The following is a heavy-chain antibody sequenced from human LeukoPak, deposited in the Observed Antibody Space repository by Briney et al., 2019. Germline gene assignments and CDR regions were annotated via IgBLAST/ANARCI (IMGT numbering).Heavy chain of an antibody. J-gene: IGHJ4*02. CDR2: ISGSGGST. CDR1: GFTFSSYA. D-gene: IGHD4-23*01. CDR3: AKERTGMTTVVTNHDY. Sequence: HPGGSLRLSCAASGFTFSSYAMSWVRQAPGKGLEWVSAISGSGGSTYYADSVEGRFTISRDNSKNTLYLQMNSLRAEDTAVYYCAKERTGMTTVVTNHDYWGQGTLVTVSS. V-gene: IGHV3-23*01.